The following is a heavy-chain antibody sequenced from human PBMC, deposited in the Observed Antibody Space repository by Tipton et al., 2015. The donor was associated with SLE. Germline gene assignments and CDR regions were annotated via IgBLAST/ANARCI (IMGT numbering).Heavy chain of an antibody. CDR1: GGSISSGDYY. J-gene: IGHJ4*02. CDR3: ARINVYTAMVTQN. V-gene: IGHV4-30-4*01. D-gene: IGHD5-18*01. Sequence: TLSLTCTVSGGSISSGDYYWSWIRQPPGKGLEWIGYIYYSGSTYYNPSLKSRVTISVDTSKNQFSLKLSSVTAADTAVYYCARINVYTAMVTQNWGQGTLVTVSS. CDR2: IYYSGST.